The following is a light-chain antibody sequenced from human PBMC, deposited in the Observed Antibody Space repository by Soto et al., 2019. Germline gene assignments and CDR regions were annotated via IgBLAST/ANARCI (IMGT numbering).Light chain of an antibody. V-gene: IGKV3-20*01. CDR3: QQYCSSGT. Sequence: VVSTKSPRTLSLSPKEKATLSCRASQILSSTSLAWDQQKPGQAPGLLIYGASNRATGIPDRFRGSGCVTDFTLTISRLEPEDYAVYYCQQYCSSGTFGQGTKVDVK. CDR1: QILSSTS. J-gene: IGKJ1*01. CDR2: GAS.